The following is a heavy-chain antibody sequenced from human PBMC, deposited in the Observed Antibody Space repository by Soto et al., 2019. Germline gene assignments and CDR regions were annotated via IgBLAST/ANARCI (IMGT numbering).Heavy chain of an antibody. Sequence: PSETLSLTCXVSGDSFTNFYWNWIRQPPGKGLEWVGHIYYTGSANHNPSLKSRVSLSIDTSKNQISLKLSSVTAADTAVYYCAKELYSGSYSDWGQGTLVTVSS. J-gene: IGHJ4*02. D-gene: IGHD1-26*01. CDR3: AKELYSGSYSD. V-gene: IGHV4-59*01. CDR1: GDSFTNFY. CDR2: IYYTGSA.